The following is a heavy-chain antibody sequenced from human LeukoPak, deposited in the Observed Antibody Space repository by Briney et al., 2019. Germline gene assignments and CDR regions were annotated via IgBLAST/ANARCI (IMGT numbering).Heavy chain of an antibody. CDR2: IDPSDSYT. V-gene: IGHV5-10-1*01. J-gene: IGHJ6*04. CDR3: ASPAGVRTTGRGGIDYYYGMDV. D-gene: IGHD1-1*01. CDR1: GYSFTSYW. Sequence: GESLRISCKGSGYSFTSYWISWVRQMPGKGLEWMGRIDPSDSYTNYSPSFQGHVTISADKSISTAYLQWSSLKASDTAMYYCASPAGVRTTGRGGIDYYYGMDVWGKGTTVTVSS.